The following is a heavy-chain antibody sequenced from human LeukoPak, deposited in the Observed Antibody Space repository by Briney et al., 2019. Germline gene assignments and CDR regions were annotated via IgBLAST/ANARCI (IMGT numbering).Heavy chain of an antibody. CDR2: INPSGGST. D-gene: IGHD5-24*01. CDR1: GYTFTSYY. V-gene: IGHV1-46*01. Sequence: ASVKVSCKASGYTFTSYYMHWVRQAPGQGLEWMGIINPSGGSTSYAQKFQGRVTMTRDTSTSTVYVELSSLRSEDTAVYYCARERGDSRDGYNSWFDYWGQGTLVTVSS. CDR3: ARERGDSRDGYNSWFDY. J-gene: IGHJ4*02.